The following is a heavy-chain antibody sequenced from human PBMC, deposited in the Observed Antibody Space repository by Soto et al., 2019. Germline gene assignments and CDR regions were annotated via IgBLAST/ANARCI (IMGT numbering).Heavy chain of an antibody. CDR3: AKRRKVVFLPWDY. D-gene: IGHD2-21*01. Sequence: EVQVLESGGGLVQPGGSLRLSCAGSGCTFSNYAMSWVRQAPGKGPEWVSDISNSGGRTDYADSVKGRFTISRDNSKNTLYLEMNSLRVEDTAVYYCAKRRKVVFLPWDYWGQGTLVTVSS. J-gene: IGHJ4*02. CDR2: ISNSGGRT. V-gene: IGHV3-23*01. CDR1: GCTFSNYA.